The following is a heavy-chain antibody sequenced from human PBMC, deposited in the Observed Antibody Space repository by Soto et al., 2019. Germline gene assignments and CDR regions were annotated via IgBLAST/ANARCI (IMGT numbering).Heavy chain of an antibody. CDR2: IYYSGST. V-gene: IGHV4-30-4*01. Sequence: QVQLQESGPGLVKPSQTLSLTCTVSGGSISSGDYYWSWIRQPPGKGLEWIGYIYYSGSTYYNPPLKSRVTISVDTSKTHCSLKLSSVTAADTAVYYCASTSYGYTFYDFWGQGTLVTVSS. CDR3: ASTSYGYTFYDF. D-gene: IGHD5-18*01. CDR1: GGSISSGDYY. J-gene: IGHJ4*02.